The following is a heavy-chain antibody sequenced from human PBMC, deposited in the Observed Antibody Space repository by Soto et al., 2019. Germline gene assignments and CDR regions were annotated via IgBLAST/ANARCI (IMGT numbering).Heavy chain of an antibody. J-gene: IGHJ6*02. CDR1: GFTFSSYG. CDR3: ARDPGYSSGMDV. Sequence: QVQLVESGGGVVQPGRSLRLSCAASGFTFSSYGMHWVRQAPGKGLEWVAVIWYDGSNKYYADSVKGRFTISRDNSKNTLYLQMNSLRAEDTAVYYCARDPGYSSGMDVWGQGTTVTVSS. D-gene: IGHD1-26*01. CDR2: IWYDGSNK. V-gene: IGHV3-33*01.